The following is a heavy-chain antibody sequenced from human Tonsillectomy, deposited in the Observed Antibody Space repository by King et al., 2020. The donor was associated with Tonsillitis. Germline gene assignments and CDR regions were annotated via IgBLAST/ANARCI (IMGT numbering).Heavy chain of an antibody. CDR1: EFSITSSGVG. CDR3: ARRQGVCVGNGWNEVVFDF. D-gene: IGHD1-1*01. V-gene: IGHV2-5*02. Sequence: TLKESGPTLVKPTQTLTLTCTLSEFSITSSGVGVGWIRQSPGKALEWLALIYWDDDKRYSPSLKSRLVSTKDTSNNQVVLTVTNIDPVDTGTYYCARRQGVCVGNGWNEVVFDFWGQGNLVTGSS. CDR2: IYWDDDK. J-gene: IGHJ4*02.